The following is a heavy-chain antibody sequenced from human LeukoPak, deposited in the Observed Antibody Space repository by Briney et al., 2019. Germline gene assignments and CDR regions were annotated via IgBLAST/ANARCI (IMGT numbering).Heavy chain of an antibody. CDR2: ISGSGDNI. J-gene: IGHJ4*02. CDR3: TRLPRKYYFGSGSYLDS. CDR1: GFTFSSYG. Sequence: PGGSLRLSCAASGFTFSSYGMSWVRQAPGKGLEWVSGISGSGDNIQYADSVKGRFSISRDNAKNSLFLQMNSLRLEDSAVYFCTRLPRKYYFGSGSYLDSWGQGTLVIVS. V-gene: IGHV3-23*01. D-gene: IGHD3-10*01.